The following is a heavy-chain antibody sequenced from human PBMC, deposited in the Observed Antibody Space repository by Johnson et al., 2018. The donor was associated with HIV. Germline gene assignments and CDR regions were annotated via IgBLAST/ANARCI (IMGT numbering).Heavy chain of an antibody. J-gene: IGHJ3*02. CDR2: ISYDGSNK. V-gene: IGHV3-30*03. CDR3: ASGGYSSSWYTEKGAFDI. Sequence: QVQLVESGGGVVQPGESLRLACAASGFTFSSYGMHWVRQAPGKGLEWVAVISYDGSNKYYADSVKGRFTISRDNSKNTLYLQMNSLRAEDTAVYYCASGGYSSSWYTEKGAFDIWGQGTMVTVSS. D-gene: IGHD6-13*01. CDR1: GFTFSSYG.